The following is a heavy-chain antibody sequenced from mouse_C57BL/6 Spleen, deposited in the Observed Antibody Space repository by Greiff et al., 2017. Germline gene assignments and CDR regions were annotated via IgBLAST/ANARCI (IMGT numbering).Heavy chain of an antibody. J-gene: IGHJ1*03. Sequence: VQLKESGPELVKPGASVKMSCKASGYTFTDYNMHWVKQSHGKSLEWIGYISPNNGGTSYNQKFKGKATLTVNKSSSTAYMELRSLTSEDSAVYYRASFFTTVVADWYFDVWGTGTTVTVSS. CDR1: GYTFTDYN. D-gene: IGHD1-1*01. V-gene: IGHV1-22*01. CDR2: ISPNNGGT. CDR3: ASFFTTVVADWYFDV.